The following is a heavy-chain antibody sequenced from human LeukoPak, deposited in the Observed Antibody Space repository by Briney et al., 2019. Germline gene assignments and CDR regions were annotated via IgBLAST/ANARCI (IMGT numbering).Heavy chain of an antibody. Sequence: ASVKVSCKASGYTFTSYDINWVRQATGQGLEWMGWMNPNSGNTGYAQKFQGRVTTTRNTSISTAYMELSSLTSDDTAVYYCARSEIYCNNGFCYREPCDYWGQGTLVTVSS. J-gene: IGHJ4*02. V-gene: IGHV1-8*01. CDR1: GYTFTSYD. D-gene: IGHD2-8*01. CDR2: MNPNSGNT. CDR3: ARSEIYCNNGFCYREPCDY.